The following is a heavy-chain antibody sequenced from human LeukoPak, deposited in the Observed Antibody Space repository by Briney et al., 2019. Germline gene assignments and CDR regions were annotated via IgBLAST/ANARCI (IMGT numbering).Heavy chain of an antibody. CDR2: ISYDGSNK. D-gene: IGHD5-12*01. Sequence: GGSLRLSCAASGFTFSSYGMHWVRQAPGKGLEWVAVISYDGSNKYYADSVKGRFTISRDNSKNTLYLQMNSLRAEDTALYYCAKASGMATTDLTDYWGQGTLVTVSS. V-gene: IGHV3-30*18. J-gene: IGHJ4*02. CDR1: GFTFSSYG. CDR3: AKASGMATTDLTDY.